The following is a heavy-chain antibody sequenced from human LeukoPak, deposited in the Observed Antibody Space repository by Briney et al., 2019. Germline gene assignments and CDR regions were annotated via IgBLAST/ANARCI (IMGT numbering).Heavy chain of an antibody. CDR2: IYHSGST. CDR3: ARDRYSGSKGGY. CDR1: GGSFSGYY. Sequence: SETLSLTCAVYGGSFSGYYWSWIRQPPGKGLEWIGYIYHSGSTYYNPSLKSRVTISVDRSKNQFSLKLSSVTAADTAVYYCARDRYSGSKGGYWGQGTLVTVSS. J-gene: IGHJ4*02. D-gene: IGHD1-26*01. V-gene: IGHV4-34*01.